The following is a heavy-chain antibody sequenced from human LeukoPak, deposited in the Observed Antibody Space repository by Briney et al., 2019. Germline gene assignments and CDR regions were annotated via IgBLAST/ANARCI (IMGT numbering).Heavy chain of an antibody. CDR3: ARGSKYSPDH. CDR2: IYSDGSGT. Sequence: PGTSLRLSCAASGFTFNSHWMHWVRQAPGTGLVWVSRIYSDGSGTSYADSVKGRFTFSRDNAKNTLYLQMNSLRAEDTAVYYCARGSKYSPDHWGQGTLVTVSS. J-gene: IGHJ4*02. D-gene: IGHD2-15*01. CDR1: GFTFNSHW. V-gene: IGHV3-74*01.